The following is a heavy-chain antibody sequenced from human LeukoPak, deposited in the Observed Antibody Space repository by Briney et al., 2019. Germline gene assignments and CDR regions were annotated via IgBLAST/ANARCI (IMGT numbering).Heavy chain of an antibody. Sequence: SETLSLTCAVYGGSFSGYYWSWIRQPPGKGLEWIGEINHSGSTNYNPSLKSRVTISVDTSKNQFSLKLSSVTAADTAVYYCARGYYGSGSYYHPFDYWGQGTLVTVSS. D-gene: IGHD3-10*01. J-gene: IGHJ4*02. CDR3: ARGYYGSGSYYHPFDY. V-gene: IGHV4-34*01. CDR1: GGSFSGYY. CDR2: INHSGST.